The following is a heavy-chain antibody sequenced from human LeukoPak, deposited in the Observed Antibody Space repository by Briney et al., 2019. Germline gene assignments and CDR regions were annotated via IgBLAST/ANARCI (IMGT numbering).Heavy chain of an antibody. J-gene: IGHJ4*02. D-gene: IGHD4-17*01. CDR1: GFTFSSYE. Sequence: GGSLRLSCAASGFTFSSYEMNWVRQAPGKGLEWVSYISSSGSTIYYADSVKGRFTISRDNAKNSLYLQMNSLRAEDTAVYYCAREKYGDYLFDYWGQGILVTVSS. CDR3: AREKYGDYLFDY. CDR2: ISSSGSTI. V-gene: IGHV3-48*03.